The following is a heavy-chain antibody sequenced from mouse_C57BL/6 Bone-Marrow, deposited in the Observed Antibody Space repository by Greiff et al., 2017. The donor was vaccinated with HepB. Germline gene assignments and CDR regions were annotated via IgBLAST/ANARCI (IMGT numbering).Heavy chain of an antibody. CDR3: TRDPDYYGSSYGYAMDY. D-gene: IGHD1-1*01. Sequence: EVKVVESGEGLVKPGGSLKLSCAASGFTFSSYAMSWVRQTPEKRLEWVAYISSGGDYIYYADTVKGRFTISRDNARNTLYLQMSSLKSEDTAMYYCTRDPDYYGSSYGYAMDYWGQGTSVTVSS. CDR1: GFTFSSYA. V-gene: IGHV5-9-1*02. J-gene: IGHJ4*01. CDR2: ISSGGDYI.